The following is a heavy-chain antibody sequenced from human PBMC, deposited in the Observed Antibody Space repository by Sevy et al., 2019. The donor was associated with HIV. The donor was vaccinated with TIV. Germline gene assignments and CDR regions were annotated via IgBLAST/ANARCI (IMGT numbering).Heavy chain of an antibody. CDR3: ARDTSGSYRLNYFDY. Sequence: LGGSLRLSCAASGFTFSSYSMNWVRQAPGKGLEWVSSISSSSSYIYYADSVKGRFTISRDNAKNSLYLQMNSLRAEDTAVYYCARDTSGSYRLNYFDYWGQGTLVTVSS. V-gene: IGHV3-21*01. CDR1: GFTFSSYS. CDR2: ISSSSSYI. D-gene: IGHD1-26*01. J-gene: IGHJ4*02.